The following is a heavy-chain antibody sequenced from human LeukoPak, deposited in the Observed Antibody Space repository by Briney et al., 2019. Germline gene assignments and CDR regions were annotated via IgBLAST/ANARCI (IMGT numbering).Heavy chain of an antibody. CDR1: GFTFSSYA. J-gene: IGHJ4*02. V-gene: IGHV3-23*01. CDR2: ISGSGGST. CDR3: AKDALPHDYGDRWFDY. Sequence: GGSLRLSCAASGFTFSSYAMSWVRQAPGKGLEWVSAISGSGGSTYYADSVKGRFTISRDNSKNTLYLQMNSLRAEDTAVYYCAKDALPHDYGDRWFDYWGQGTLVTVSS. D-gene: IGHD4-17*01.